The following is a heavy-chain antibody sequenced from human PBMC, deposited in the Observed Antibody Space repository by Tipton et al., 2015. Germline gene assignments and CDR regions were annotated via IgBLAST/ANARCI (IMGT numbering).Heavy chain of an antibody. CDR3: ARMGYCSSSSCYVYFDY. J-gene: IGHJ4*02. CDR2: ISTGSSYI. D-gene: IGHD2-2*01. CDR1: GFITNSFS. Sequence: GSLRLSCAASGFITNSFSMNWVRQVPGKGLEWVSAISTGSSYIYYADSVEGRFTISRDNAKNSLYLQMNSLRAEDTAVYYCARMGYCSSSSCYVYFDYWGQGSLVTVSS. V-gene: IGHV3-21*01.